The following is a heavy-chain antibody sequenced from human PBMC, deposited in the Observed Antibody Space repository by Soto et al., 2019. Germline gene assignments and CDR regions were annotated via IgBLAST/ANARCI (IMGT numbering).Heavy chain of an antibody. V-gene: IGHV3-66*01. CDR3: ARETGQLRWFGESGFDAFDI. D-gene: IGHD3-10*01. CDR1: GFTVSSNY. J-gene: IGHJ3*02. Sequence: GGSLRLSCAASGFTVSSNYMSWVRQAPGKGLEWVSVIYSGGSTYYADSVKGRFTISRDNSKNTLYLQMNSLRAEDTAVYYCARETGQLRWFGESGFDAFDIWGQGTMVTVSS. CDR2: IYSGGST.